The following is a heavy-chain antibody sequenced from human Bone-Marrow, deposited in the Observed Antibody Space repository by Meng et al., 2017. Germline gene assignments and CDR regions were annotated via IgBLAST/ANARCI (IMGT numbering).Heavy chain of an antibody. CDR3: ARGRRIVGATFRLFDY. J-gene: IGHJ4*02. V-gene: IGHV4-34*01. Sequence: GPLQRLGAGLLQPSETLSPACAVSGGSFSGYYWTWFRQPPGKGLEWIGEINHSGSSNYNPSLKSRVTLSAHTPERQFSLKLSSVTAADTAVYYCARGRRIVGATFRLFDYWGQGTLVTVSS. CDR1: GGSFSGYY. D-gene: IGHD1-26*01. CDR2: INHSGSS.